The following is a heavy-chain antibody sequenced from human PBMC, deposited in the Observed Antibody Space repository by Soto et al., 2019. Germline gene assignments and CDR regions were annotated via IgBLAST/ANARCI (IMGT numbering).Heavy chain of an antibody. D-gene: IGHD2-15*01. J-gene: IGHJ5*02. CDR2: IYYSGST. CDR3: ARDLKEYCSDGKCNWFDP. Sequence: SETLSLTCTVSGGSISSSSYYWGWIRQPPGKGLEWIGSIYYSGSTDYNPSLKSRVTISFDASKNQISLQVRSATAAEAAVYYCARDLKEYCSDGKCNWFDPWGQGTLVTVSS. CDR1: GGSISSSSYY. V-gene: IGHV4-39*07.